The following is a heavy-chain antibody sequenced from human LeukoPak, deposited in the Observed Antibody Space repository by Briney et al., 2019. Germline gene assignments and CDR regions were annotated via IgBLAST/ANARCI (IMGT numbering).Heavy chain of an antibody. V-gene: IGHV1-69*13. J-gene: IGHJ4*02. CDR3: ARDESPLGRWLVHGVY. CDR1: GYTFRDYF. CDR2: IIPIFGTA. D-gene: IGHD6-19*01. Sequence: ASVKVSCKSSGYTFRDYFLHWVRQAPGQGLQWMGGIIPIFGTANYAQKFQGRVTITADESTSTAYMELSSLRSEDTAVYYCARDESPLGRWLVHGVYWGQGTLVTVSS.